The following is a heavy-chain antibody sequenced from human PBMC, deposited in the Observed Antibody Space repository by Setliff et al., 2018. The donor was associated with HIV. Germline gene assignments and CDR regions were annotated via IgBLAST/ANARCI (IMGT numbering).Heavy chain of an antibody. V-gene: IGHV4-4*02. CDR3: ASRVYYYDSNNFLREEGFDP. D-gene: IGHD3-22*01. CDR2: IYHTGST. Sequence: PSETLSLTCAVSPGSFTNTNWWSWVRQPPGKGLEWIGDIYHTGSTTYNPSLKSRVTISIDKSKNQFSLNLTSVTAADTAVYYCASRVYYYDSNNFLREEGFDPWGQGTLVTVSS. CDR1: PGSFTNTNW. J-gene: IGHJ5*02.